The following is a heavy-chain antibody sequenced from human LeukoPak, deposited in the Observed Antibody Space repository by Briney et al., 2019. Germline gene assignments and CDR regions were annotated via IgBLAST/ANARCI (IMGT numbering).Heavy chain of an antibody. CDR1: GFTFSSYV. J-gene: IGHJ4*02. D-gene: IGHD2-8*02. V-gene: IGHV3-30*04. CDR3: AKGTLGSCSGVTCYEFDY. CDR2: ISYDGSNE. Sequence: GRSLRLSCAASGFTFSSYVMHWVRQAPGKGLEWVAIISYDGSNEYYADSVKGRFTISSDNSKNTVYLQMNSLRAEDTALYYCAKGTLGSCSGVTCYEFDYWGQGTLVTVSS.